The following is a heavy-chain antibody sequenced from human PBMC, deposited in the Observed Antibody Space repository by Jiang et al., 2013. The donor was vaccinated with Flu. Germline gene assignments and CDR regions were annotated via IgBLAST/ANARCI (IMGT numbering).Heavy chain of an antibody. CDR2: INAYNGNT. J-gene: IGHJ6*02. Sequence: APGQGLEWMGWINAYNGNTNYAQKLQGRVTMTTDTSTSTVYMDLRSLRSDDTAVYYCARGYCSGGSCSLYGMDVWGQGTTVTVSS. CDR3: ARGYCSGGSCSLYGMDV. V-gene: IGHV1-18*01. D-gene: IGHD2-15*01.